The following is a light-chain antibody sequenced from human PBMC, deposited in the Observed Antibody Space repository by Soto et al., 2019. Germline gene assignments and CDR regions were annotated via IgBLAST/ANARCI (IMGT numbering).Light chain of an antibody. CDR3: SSYTSSSPLK. CDR2: DVS. Sequence: QSALTQPASVSGSPGQSITISCTGARSDVGGYDYVSWYQQHPGKAPKLIISDVSNRPSGVSNRFSGSKSGNTASLTISGLQPEDEADYFCSSYTSSSPLKFGGGTKLTVL. J-gene: IGLJ3*02. CDR1: RSDVGGYDY. V-gene: IGLV2-14*01.